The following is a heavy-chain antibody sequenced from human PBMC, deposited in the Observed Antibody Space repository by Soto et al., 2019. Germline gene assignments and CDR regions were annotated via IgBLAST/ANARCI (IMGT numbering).Heavy chain of an antibody. CDR2: IYNSGST. D-gene: IGHD4-4*01. CDR1: GGSVNSGSYY. V-gene: IGHV4-61*01. J-gene: IGHJ6*02. CDR3: ARGGNGRYYYYGMDV. Sequence: PSETLSLTCTVSGGSVNSGSYYWSWIRQPPGKGLEWIGYIYNSGSTNYNPSLKSRITISVDTSKNQFSLKLSSVTAADTAVYYCARGGNGRYYYYGMDVWGQGTTVTSP.